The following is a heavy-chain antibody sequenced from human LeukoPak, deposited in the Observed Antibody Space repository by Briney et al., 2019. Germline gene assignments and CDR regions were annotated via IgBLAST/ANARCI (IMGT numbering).Heavy chain of an antibody. V-gene: IGHV3-7*01. CDR1: GFTFSTYW. D-gene: IGHD3-3*02. Sequence: GGSLRLSCAASGFTFSTYWISWVRQAPGKGLEWVANIKQDGSEKYYVDSVKGRFTISRDNAKNSLSLQMNSLRAEDTAVYYCASRAHFWSGPGGWGQGTLVTVSS. CDR3: ASRAHFWSGPGG. CDR2: IKQDGSEK. J-gene: IGHJ4*02.